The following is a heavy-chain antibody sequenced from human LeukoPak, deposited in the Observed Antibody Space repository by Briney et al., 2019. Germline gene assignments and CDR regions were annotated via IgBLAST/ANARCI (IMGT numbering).Heavy chain of an antibody. CDR3: ARSDLYGDYPPGKF. CDR2: VYYNGSP. V-gene: IGHV4-59*01. J-gene: IGHJ4*02. D-gene: IGHD4-17*01. CDR1: GGSISGYY. Sequence: PSETLSLTCTVSGGSISGYYLSWIRQAPGKGLEWIGYVYYNGSPNYNASLKSRVTISVDASKNQFSLKVSFVSAADTAVYYCARSDLYGDYPPGKFWGQGTLVTVSS.